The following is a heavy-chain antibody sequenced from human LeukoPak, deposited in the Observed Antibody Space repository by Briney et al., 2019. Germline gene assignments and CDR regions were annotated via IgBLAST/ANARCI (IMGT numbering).Heavy chain of an antibody. CDR1: GGTFSSYA. Sequence: GASVKVSRKASGGTFSSYAISWVRQDPGQGLEWMGGIIPIFGTANYAQKFQGRVTITADESTSTAYMELSSLRSEDTAVYYCARAYYGDYPRLDYWGQGTLVTVSS. J-gene: IGHJ4*02. V-gene: IGHV1-69*13. CDR2: IIPIFGTA. D-gene: IGHD4-17*01. CDR3: ARAYYGDYPRLDY.